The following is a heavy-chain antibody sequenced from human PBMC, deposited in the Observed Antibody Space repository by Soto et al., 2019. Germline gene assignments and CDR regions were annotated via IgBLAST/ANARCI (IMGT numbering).Heavy chain of an antibody. CDR1: GYTFNSYG. J-gene: IGHJ4*02. V-gene: IGHV1-18*01. D-gene: IGHD6-13*01. CDR3: ATETSSSSWYPYYFDY. CDR2: ISAYNGNT. Sequence: ASVKVSCKASGYTFNSYGISWVRQAPGQGLEWMGWISAYNGNTNYAQKLQGRVTMTTDTSTSTAYMELRSLRSDDTAVYYCATETSSSSWYPYYFDYRGQGTLVTVSS.